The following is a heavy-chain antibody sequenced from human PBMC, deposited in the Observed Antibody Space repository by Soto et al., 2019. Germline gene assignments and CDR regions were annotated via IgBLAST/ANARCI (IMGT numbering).Heavy chain of an antibody. CDR1: GGSINSYY. D-gene: IGHD2-2*01. CDR2: VYHTGRT. J-gene: IGHJ3*02. V-gene: IGHV4-59*01. CDR3: ARSYCNSENCSHDAFDI. Sequence: SETLSLTCSVSGGSINSYYWSWIRQPPGKGLEWIGFVYHTGRTNYNPSLKSRVTISVDTSKNQFSLKLTSVTAADTAVYYCARSYCNSENCSHDAFDIWGQGTMVTVSS.